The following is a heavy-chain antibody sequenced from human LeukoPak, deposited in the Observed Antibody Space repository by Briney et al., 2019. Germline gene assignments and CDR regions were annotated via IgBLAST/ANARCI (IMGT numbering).Heavy chain of an antibody. Sequence: GGSLRLSCAASGFTFSTYAMSWVRQDAGKGLVWVSLISGSGGGTYYADSVKGRFTISRDNSKNTLYLQLNSLRVEDTAVYYCAKNRGAGSHYYYHMNVWGKGTTVTVSS. J-gene: IGHJ6*03. CDR3: AKNRGAGSHYYYHMNV. D-gene: IGHD1-26*01. V-gene: IGHV3-23*01. CDR1: GFTFSTYA. CDR2: ISGSGGGT.